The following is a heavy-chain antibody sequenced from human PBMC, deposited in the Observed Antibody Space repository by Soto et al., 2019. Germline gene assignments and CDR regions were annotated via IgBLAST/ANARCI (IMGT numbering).Heavy chain of an antibody. CDR2: IYYSGST. CDR1: DGSSSSGDNY. V-gene: IGHV4-61*08. J-gene: IGHJ4*02. CDR3: ASVAFLEWVPPY. D-gene: IGHD3-3*01. Sequence: SQTCSVADGSSSSGDNYWNWIRQPPGKALEWIGYIYYSGSTNYNPSLKSRVTISVDTSKNQFSLKLSSVTAADTAVYYWASVAFLEWVPPYWGQGTPVPVSS.